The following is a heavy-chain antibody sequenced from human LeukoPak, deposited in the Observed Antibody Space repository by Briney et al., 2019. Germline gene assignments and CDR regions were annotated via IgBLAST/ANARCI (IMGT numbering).Heavy chain of an antibody. CDR3: ARDLGHYASGAFDI. CDR2: IIPILGTA. CDR1: GGTFSSYA. Sequence: SVKVSCKASGGTFSSYAISWVRQAPGQGLEWMGGIIPILGTANYAQKFQGRVTITTDESTSTAYMELSSLRSEDTAVYYCARDLGHYASGAFDIWGQGTMVTVSS. V-gene: IGHV1-69*05. D-gene: IGHD4-17*01. J-gene: IGHJ3*02.